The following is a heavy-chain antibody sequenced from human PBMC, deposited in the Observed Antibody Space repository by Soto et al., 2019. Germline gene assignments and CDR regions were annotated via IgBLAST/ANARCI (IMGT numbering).Heavy chain of an antibody. V-gene: IGHV4-59*08. D-gene: IGHD5-12*01. CDR1: GGSISSYY. Sequence: PSGTLALTCTVSGGSISSYYWSWIRQPPGKGLEWIGYIYYSGSTNYNPSLKSRVTISVDTSKNQFSLKLSSVTAADTAVYYCARHRIVATIFGDYYYYMDVWGKRTTVTVSS. CDR2: IYYSGST. J-gene: IGHJ6*03. CDR3: ARHRIVATIFGDYYYYMDV.